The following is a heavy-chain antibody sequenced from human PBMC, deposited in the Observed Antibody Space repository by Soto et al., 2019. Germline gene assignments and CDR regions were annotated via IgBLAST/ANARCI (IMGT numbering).Heavy chain of an antibody. D-gene: IGHD3-9*01. CDR1: GDSIRSSNYY. CDR2: IYYSGST. Sequence: QLQLQASGPGLVKPSETLSLTCSVSGDSIRSSNYYWGWIRQPPGKGLEWIGSIYYSGSTYYNPSFKSRGSKDLDLSKNPISLKLTSLTAADTAVYYCARYELLTAYFPQFLFDHWGRGTLVTVSA. CDR3: ARYELLTAYFPQFLFDH. V-gene: IGHV4-39*02. J-gene: IGHJ4*01.